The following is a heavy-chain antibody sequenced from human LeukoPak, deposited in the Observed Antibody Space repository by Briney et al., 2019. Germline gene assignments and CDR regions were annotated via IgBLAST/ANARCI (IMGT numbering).Heavy chain of an antibody. J-gene: IGHJ4*02. CDR3: ARLGNYYDSSGSETIDY. D-gene: IGHD3-22*01. CDR2: IYYSGST. Sequence: SETLSLTCTVSGGSISSGDYYWSWIRQPPGKGLEWIGSIYYSGSTYYNPSLKSRVTISVDTSKNQFSLKLSSVTAADTAVYYCARLGNYYDSSGSETIDYWGQGTLVTVSS. CDR1: GGSISSGDYY. V-gene: IGHV4-39*01.